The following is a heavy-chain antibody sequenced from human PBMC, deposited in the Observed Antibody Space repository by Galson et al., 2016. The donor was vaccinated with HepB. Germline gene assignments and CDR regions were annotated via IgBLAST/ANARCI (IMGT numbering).Heavy chain of an antibody. CDR1: GFTFSSNA. CDR3: AKAPRGPDYNYYGMDV. D-gene: IGHD3-16*01. CDR2: IGGIGDNT. J-gene: IGHJ6*02. V-gene: IGHV3-23*01. Sequence: SLRLSCAASGFTFSSNAMNWVRQAPGKGLEWVSAIGGIGDNTYYADSVKGRFTISRDNAKNTLYVQMSSLRAEDTAVYYCAKAPRGPDYNYYGMDVWGQGTTVTVS.